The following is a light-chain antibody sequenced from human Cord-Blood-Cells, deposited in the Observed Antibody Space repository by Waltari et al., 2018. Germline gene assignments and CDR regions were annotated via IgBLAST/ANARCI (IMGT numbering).Light chain of an antibody. V-gene: IGLV2-23*01. J-gene: IGLJ1*01. Sequence: QSALTQPASVSGSPGQSITISCTGTSSDVGSYNLVSWYQQHPGKAPNLMIYEGSKRPSGVSNRCSGSKSGNTASLTISGLQAEDEADYYCCSYAGSSTYVCGTGTKVTVL. CDR2: EGS. CDR1: SSDVGSYNL. CDR3: CSYAGSSTYV.